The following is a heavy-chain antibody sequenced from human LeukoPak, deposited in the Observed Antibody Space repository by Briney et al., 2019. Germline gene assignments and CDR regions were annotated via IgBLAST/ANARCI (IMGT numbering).Heavy chain of an antibody. CDR1: GYTFTSYA. D-gene: IGHD2-2*01. CDR3: ARDRPPCSSTSCYAYYYYYYMDV. CDR2: INTNTGNP. V-gene: IGHV7-4-1*02. Sequence: GASVKVFCKASGYTFTSYAMNWVRQAPGQGLEWMGWINTNTGNPTYAQGFTGRFVFSLDTSVSTAYLQISSLKAEDTAVYYCARDRPPCSSTSCYAYYYYYYMDVWGKGTTVTVSS. J-gene: IGHJ6*03.